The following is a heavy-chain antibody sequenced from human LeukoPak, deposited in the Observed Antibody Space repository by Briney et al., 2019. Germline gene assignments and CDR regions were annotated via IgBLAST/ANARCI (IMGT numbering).Heavy chain of an antibody. J-gene: IGHJ3*02. CDR2: INHSGSP. V-gene: IGHV4-34*01. CDR3: ARNLSDYYGSGSYRPIDAFDI. Sequence: SETLSLTCAVYGGSFSGYYWSWIRQPPGKGLEWIGEINHSGSPNYNPSLKSRVTISIDTSKNQFSLKLSPVTAADTAVYYCARNLSDYYGSGSYRPIDAFDIWGQGTMVTVSS. CDR1: GGSFSGYY. D-gene: IGHD3-10*01.